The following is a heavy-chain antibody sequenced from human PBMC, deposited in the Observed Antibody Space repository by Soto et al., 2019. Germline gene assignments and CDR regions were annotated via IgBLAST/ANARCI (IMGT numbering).Heavy chain of an antibody. V-gene: IGHV3-53*01. CDR1: GFTVRTNT. D-gene: IGHD6-19*01. CDR3: AASITVAGTVFGLDY. Sequence: GGSLRLSCAVSGFTVRTNTMTWIRQALGKGLECVSIIHSDGNTNYADSVKGRFTVSRDNSKNTVYLQMDSLRADDTAVYFCAASITVAGTVFGLDYWGPGTLVTVSS. J-gene: IGHJ4*02. CDR2: IHSDGNT.